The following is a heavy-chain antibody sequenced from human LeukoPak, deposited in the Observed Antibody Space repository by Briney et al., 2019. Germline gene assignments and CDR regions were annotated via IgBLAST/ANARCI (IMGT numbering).Heavy chain of an antibody. CDR3: AKDRGGSTSDPFFDY. CDR1: GFTFSSYA. CDR2: ISGSGGST. D-gene: IGHD2-15*01. Sequence: GGSLRLSCAASGFTFSSYAMSWVRQAPGKGLEWASAISGSGGSTHYADSVKGRFTISRDNSKNTLYLQMNSLRAEDTAVYYCAKDRGGSTSDPFFDYWGQGTLVTVSS. V-gene: IGHV3-23*01. J-gene: IGHJ4*02.